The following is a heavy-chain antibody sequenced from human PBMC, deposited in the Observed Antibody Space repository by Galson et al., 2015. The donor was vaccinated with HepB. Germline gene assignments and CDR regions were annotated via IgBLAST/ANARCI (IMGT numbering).Heavy chain of an antibody. CDR2: ISGSGGRT. CDR3: AKDYYDSSGYTFDY. CDR1: GFTFSSYA. J-gene: IGHJ4*02. V-gene: IGHV3-23*01. D-gene: IGHD3-22*01. Sequence: SLRLSCAASGFTFSSYAMSWVRQAPGKGLDWVSLISGSGGRTYYADSVKGRFIISRDNSKNTLYLQMNSLRAEDTAVYYCAKDYYDSSGYTFDYWGQGTLVTVSS.